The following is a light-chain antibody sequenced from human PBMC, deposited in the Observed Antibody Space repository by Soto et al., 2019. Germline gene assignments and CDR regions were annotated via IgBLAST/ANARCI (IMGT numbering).Light chain of an antibody. CDR2: WAS. CDR3: QQYYSTPPT. Sequence: DIVMTQSPDSLAVSLGERATINCKSSQSILYSSNNKNYLAWYQQRPGQPPKLLIYWASTRESGVPDRFSGSGSGTDFTLTISSQQAEDVAVYYCQQYYSTPPTFGQGTKLEIK. J-gene: IGKJ2*01. V-gene: IGKV4-1*01. CDR1: QSILYSSNNKNY.